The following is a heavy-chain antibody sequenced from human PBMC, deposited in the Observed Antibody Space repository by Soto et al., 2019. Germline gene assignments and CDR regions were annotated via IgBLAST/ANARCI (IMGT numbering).Heavy chain of an antibody. D-gene: IGHD6-19*01. CDR3: TRAREADYYGMDV. V-gene: IGHV3-49*04. J-gene: IGHJ6*02. Sequence: SLRLSCTASGFTFGDYAMSWVRQAPGKGLEWVGFIRSKAYGGTTEYAASVKGRFTISRDDSKSIAYLQMNSLKTEDTAVYYCTRAREADYYGMDVWGQGTTVTVSS. CDR1: GFTFGDYA. CDR2: IRSKAYGGTT.